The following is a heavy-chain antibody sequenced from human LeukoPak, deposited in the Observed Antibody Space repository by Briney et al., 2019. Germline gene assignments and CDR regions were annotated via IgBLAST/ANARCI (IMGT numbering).Heavy chain of an antibody. CDR3: AVYTSSWYYFDY. CDR1: GGSISSSSYY. V-gene: IGHV4-39*01. J-gene: IGHJ4*02. Sequence: SETVSLTCTVSGGSISSSSYYWGWIRQSPGKGLEWIGSIYYSGSTYYKPSLKSRATISVDTSKNQFSLKLISVTAADTAVYYCAVYTSSWYYFDYWGQGTLVTVSS. CDR2: IYYSGST. D-gene: IGHD6-13*01.